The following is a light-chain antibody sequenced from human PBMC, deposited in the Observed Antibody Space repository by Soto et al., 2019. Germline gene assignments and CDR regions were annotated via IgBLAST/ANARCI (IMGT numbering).Light chain of an antibody. J-gene: IGKJ4*01. CDR3: QQYNNWPPLT. Sequence: EIVMTQSPATLSVSPGERATLSCRASQSVSSNLAWYQQKPGQAPRVLIYGASTRATGIPARVSGSGSGAEFTIPINRRPSGDFAVYYCQQYNNWPPLTFGGGTKVEIK. V-gene: IGKV3-15*01. CDR1: QSVSSN. CDR2: GAS.